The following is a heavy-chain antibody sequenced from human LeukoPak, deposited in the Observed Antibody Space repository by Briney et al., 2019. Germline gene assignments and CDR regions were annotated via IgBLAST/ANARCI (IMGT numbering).Heavy chain of an antibody. D-gene: IGHD3-22*01. CDR1: GGSISSGDYY. Sequence: SETLSLTCTVSGGSISSGDYYWSWIRQPPGKGLEWSGYIYYSGSTYYNPSLKSRVTISVDTSKNQFSLKLSSVTAADTAVYYCARVRDYYDSSGYKERLVDYWGQGTLVTVSS. CDR3: ARVRDYYDSSGYKERLVDY. V-gene: IGHV4-30-4*08. CDR2: IYYSGST. J-gene: IGHJ4*02.